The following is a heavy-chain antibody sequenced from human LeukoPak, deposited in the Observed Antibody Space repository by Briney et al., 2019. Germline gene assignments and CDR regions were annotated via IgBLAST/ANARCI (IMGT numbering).Heavy chain of an antibody. V-gene: IGHV3-30*03. CDR1: GFTFSSYG. J-gene: IGHJ4*02. Sequence: GGSLRLSCAASGFTFSSYGMHWVRQAPGKGLEWVAVISYDGSNKYYADSVKGRFTISRDNSKNTLYLQMNSLRAEDTAVYYCARAPSGWYFDSWGQGTLVTVSS. CDR2: ISYDGSNK. CDR3: ARAPSGWYFDS. D-gene: IGHD6-19*01.